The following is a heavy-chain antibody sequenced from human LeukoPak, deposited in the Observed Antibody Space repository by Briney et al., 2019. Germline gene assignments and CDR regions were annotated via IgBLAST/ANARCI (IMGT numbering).Heavy chain of an antibody. V-gene: IGHV4-61*02. J-gene: IGHJ5*02. CDR3: ARDNDPPNGWFDP. CDR1: GGSISSGSYY. D-gene: IGHD1-1*01. Sequence: PSETLSLTCTVSGGSISSGSYYWSWIRQPAGKGLEWIGRIYTSGSTNYNPSLKSRVTISVDTSKNQFSLKLSSVTAADTAVYYCARDNDPPNGWFDPWGQGTLVTVSS. CDR2: IYTSGST.